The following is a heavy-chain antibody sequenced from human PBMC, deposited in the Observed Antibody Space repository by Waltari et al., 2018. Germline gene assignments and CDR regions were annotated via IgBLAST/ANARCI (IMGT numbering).Heavy chain of an antibody. CDR3: ARQRGAMATIHDAFDI. CDR1: GYSISSGYY. CDR2: IYHSGST. J-gene: IGHJ3*02. Sequence: QVQLPESGPGLVKPSETLSLTCAVSGYSISSGYYWGWIRQPPGKGLEWIGSIYHSGSTYYNPSLKSRVTISVDTSKNQFSLKLSSVTAADTAVYYCARQRGAMATIHDAFDIWGQGTMVTVSS. D-gene: IGHD5-12*01. V-gene: IGHV4-38-2*01.